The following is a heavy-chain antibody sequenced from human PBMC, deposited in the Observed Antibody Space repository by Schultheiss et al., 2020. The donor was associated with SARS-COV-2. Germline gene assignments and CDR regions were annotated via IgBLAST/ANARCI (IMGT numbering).Heavy chain of an antibody. J-gene: IGHJ5*02. CDR1: GGSVSTDF. V-gene: IGHV4-59*08. CDR3: ARRRSDGNWWLDT. D-gene: IGHD2-8*02. Sequence: SQTLSLTCTVSGGSVSTDFWSWFRQPPGKGLEWIGFIHDSGNTNYSPSLKSRLTISVDTSKNQFSLKLTSVTAADTAVYYCARRRSDGNWWLDTWGQGTLVTVSS. CDR2: IHDSGNT.